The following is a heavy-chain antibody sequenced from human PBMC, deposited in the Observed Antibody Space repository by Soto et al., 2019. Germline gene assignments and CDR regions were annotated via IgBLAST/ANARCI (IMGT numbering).Heavy chain of an antibody. Sequence: QVQLQESGPGLVKPSQTLSLTCTVSGGSISSGDYYWSWIRQPPGKGLEWIGYIHYSGSTYHNPSLKSRVTISVDTSKNQFSLKLTSVTAAATAVYYCGRAHRDLQQLAHYYYSMDVWGQGTTVTVSS. CDR3: GRAHRDLQQLAHYYYSMDV. CDR2: IHYSGST. D-gene: IGHD6-13*01. J-gene: IGHJ6*02. V-gene: IGHV4-30-4*01. CDR1: GGSISSGDYY.